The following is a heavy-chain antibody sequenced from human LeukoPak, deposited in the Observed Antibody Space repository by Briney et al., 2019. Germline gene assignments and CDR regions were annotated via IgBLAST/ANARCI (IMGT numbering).Heavy chain of an antibody. V-gene: IGHV3-7*01. CDR1: GFTLSRYW. CDR2: IKEDGNEK. J-gene: IGHJ6*02. Sequence: PGGSLRLSCEASGFTLSRYWMHWVRQAPGKGLEWVANIKEDGNEKDYVDSVKGRFTISRYNAKNLLYLQMSSLRAEDTAVYYCAREFSSSSGMDVWGQGTTVTVSS. CDR3: AREFSSSSGMDV. D-gene: IGHD6-6*01.